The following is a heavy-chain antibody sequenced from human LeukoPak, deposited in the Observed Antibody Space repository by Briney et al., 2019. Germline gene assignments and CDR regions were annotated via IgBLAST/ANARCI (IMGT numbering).Heavy chain of an antibody. D-gene: IGHD6-13*01. CDR1: GFTFSSYA. CDR2: ISYDGSNK. Sequence: PGGSLRLSCAASGFTFSSYAMHWVRQAPGKGLEWVAVISYDGSNKYYADSVKGRFTISRDNSKNTLYLQMNSLRAEDTAVYYCATQPQAAAVDGMDVWGQGTTVTVSS. J-gene: IGHJ6*02. V-gene: IGHV3-30-3*01. CDR3: ATQPQAAAVDGMDV.